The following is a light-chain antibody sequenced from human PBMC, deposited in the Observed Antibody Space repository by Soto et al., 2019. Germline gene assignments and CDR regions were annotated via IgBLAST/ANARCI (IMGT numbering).Light chain of an antibody. CDR3: QQYGSSGT. Sequence: EIVLTQSPGTLSLSPGERATLSCRASQSVTSSYLAWYQQKPGQAPRLLIYGASSRATGIPDRFSGSGSGTDFTLTISSLEPEDFAVYYCQQYGSSGTFGQGTNVDIK. CDR1: QSVTSSY. V-gene: IGKV3-20*01. J-gene: IGKJ1*01. CDR2: GAS.